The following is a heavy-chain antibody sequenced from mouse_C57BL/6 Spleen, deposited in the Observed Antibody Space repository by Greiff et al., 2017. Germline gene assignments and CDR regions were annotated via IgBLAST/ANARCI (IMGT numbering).Heavy chain of an antibody. CDR1: GYASSSSW. Sequence: QVQLQQSGPELVKPGASVKISCKASGYASSSSWMNWVKQRPGKGLEWIGRIYPGDGDTNYNGKFKGKATLTADKSSSTAYMQLSSLTSEDSAVYFCADGYYCAYWGQGTLVTVSA. CDR3: ADGYYCAY. CDR2: IYPGDGDT. J-gene: IGHJ3*01. D-gene: IGHD2-3*01. V-gene: IGHV1-82*01.